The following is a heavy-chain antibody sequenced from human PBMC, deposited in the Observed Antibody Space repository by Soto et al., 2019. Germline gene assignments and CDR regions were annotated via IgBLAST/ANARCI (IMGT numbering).Heavy chain of an antibody. J-gene: IGHJ3*02. CDR1: GFTFSSYG. CDR3: ARFGYCSGGSCYADAIDI. CDR2: IWYDGSNK. V-gene: IGHV3-33*01. Sequence: GGSLRLSCAASGFTFSSYGMHWVRQAPGKGLEWVAVIWYDGSNKYYADSVKGRFAISRDNSKNTLYLQMNSLRAEDTAVYYCARFGYCSGGSCYADAIDISGQGTIVTVSS. D-gene: IGHD2-15*01.